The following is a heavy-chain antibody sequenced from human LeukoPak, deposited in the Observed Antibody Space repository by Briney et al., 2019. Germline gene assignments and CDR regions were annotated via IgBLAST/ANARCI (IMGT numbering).Heavy chain of an antibody. CDR3: ARSRARGVMGYYGMGV. CDR1: GYTFTSYG. Sequence: ASVKVSCKASGYTFTSYGISWVRQAPGQGLEWMGWISAYNGNTNYAQKLQGRVTMTTDTSTSTAYMELRSLRSDDTAVYYCARSRARGVMGYYGMGVWGQGTTVTVSS. CDR2: ISAYNGNT. D-gene: IGHD3-10*01. V-gene: IGHV1-18*01. J-gene: IGHJ6*02.